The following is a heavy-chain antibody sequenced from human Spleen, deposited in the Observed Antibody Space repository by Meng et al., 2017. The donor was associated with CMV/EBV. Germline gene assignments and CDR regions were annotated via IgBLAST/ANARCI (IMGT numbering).Heavy chain of an antibody. J-gene: IGHJ5*02. CDR2: IYYSGST. CDR1: GGSISSGDSY. V-gene: IGHV4-61*08. Sequence: SETLSLTCTVSGGSISSGDSYWNWIRQPPGKGLEWIGYIYYSGSTNYNPSLKSRVTISVDTSKNQFSLKLGSVTAADTAVYYCAREHCSSTSCYSPWFDPWGQGTLVTVSS. D-gene: IGHD2-2*01. CDR3: AREHCSSTSCYSPWFDP.